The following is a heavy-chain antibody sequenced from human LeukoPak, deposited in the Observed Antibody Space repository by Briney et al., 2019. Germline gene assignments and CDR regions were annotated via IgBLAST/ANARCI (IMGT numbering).Heavy chain of an antibody. CDR1: GFTFITYA. Sequence: GGSLRLSCEASGFTFITYAMHWVRQAPGKGLEWVAVTSYDGSNKYYADSVKGRFTISRDNSKDTLYLQMNSLSAEDTAVYYCARADSSSWHNFDYWGQGTLVTVSS. CDR2: TSYDGSNK. V-gene: IGHV3-30-3*01. J-gene: IGHJ4*02. D-gene: IGHD6-13*01. CDR3: ARADSSSWHNFDY.